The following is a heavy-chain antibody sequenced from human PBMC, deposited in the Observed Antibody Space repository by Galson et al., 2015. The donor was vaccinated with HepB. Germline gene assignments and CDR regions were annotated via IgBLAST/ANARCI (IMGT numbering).Heavy chain of an antibody. CDR1: GFTFSSYS. V-gene: IGHV3-21*01. D-gene: IGHD3-10*01. Sequence: SLRLSCAASGFTFSSYSMNWVRQAPGKGLEWVSSISSSSSYIYYADSVKGRFTISRDNAKNSLYLQMNSLRAEDTAVYYCARASGLWFGEFQSDARYYYYGMDVWGQGTTVTVSS. CDR2: ISSSSSYI. CDR3: ARASGLWFGEFQSDARYYYYGMDV. J-gene: IGHJ6*02.